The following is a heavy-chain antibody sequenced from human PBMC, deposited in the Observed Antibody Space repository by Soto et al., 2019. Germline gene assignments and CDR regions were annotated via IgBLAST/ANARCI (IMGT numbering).Heavy chain of an antibody. Sequence: QVQLQETGPGLVKASQTLSLTCTVSGGSVRRGNYYWRWIRQFPGKGLEWIGYISNSGRTHYNPSLMSRITMFGDTSKSLSFPELRSVTAADMALYYCARADYATGSYYPEKRGQGTLVMVSS. J-gene: IGHJ1*01. V-gene: IGHV4-31*03. D-gene: IGHD3-10*01. CDR1: GGSVRRGNYY. CDR2: ISNSGRT. CDR3: ARADYATGSYYPEK.